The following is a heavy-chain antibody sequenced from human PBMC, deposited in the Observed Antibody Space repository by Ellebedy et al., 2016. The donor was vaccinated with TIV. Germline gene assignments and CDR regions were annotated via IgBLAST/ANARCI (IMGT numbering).Heavy chain of an antibody. J-gene: IGHJ4*02. Sequence: MPSETLSLTCTVSGGSISSSSYYWGWIRQPPGKGLEWIGSIYYSGSTYYNPSLKSRVTISVDTSKNQFSLKLSSVTAADAAVYYCARDTIYGEFDSWGQGTLVTVSS. CDR1: GGSISSSSYY. V-gene: IGHV4-39*07. CDR2: IYYSGST. D-gene: IGHD3-10*01. CDR3: ARDTIYGEFDS.